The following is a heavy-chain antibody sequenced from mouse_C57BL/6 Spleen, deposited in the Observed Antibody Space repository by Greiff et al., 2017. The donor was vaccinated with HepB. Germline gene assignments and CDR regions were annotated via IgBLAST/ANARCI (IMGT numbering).Heavy chain of an antibody. CDR2: IHPNSGST. J-gene: IGHJ4*01. Sequence: QVQLQQSGAELVKPGASVKLSCKASGYTFTSYWMHWVKQRPGQGLEWIGMIHPNSGSTNYNEKFKSKATLTVDKSSSTAYMQLSSLTSEDSAVYYCARAPPHDGALYYAMDYWGQGTSVTVSS. V-gene: IGHV1-64*01. D-gene: IGHD2-12*01. CDR3: ARAPPHDGALYYAMDY. CDR1: GYTFTSYW.